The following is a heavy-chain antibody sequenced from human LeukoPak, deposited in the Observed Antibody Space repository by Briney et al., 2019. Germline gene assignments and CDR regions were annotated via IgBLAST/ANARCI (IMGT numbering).Heavy chain of an antibody. D-gene: IGHD3-22*01. Sequence: SETLSLTCTVSGGSISSGSYYWSWIRQPAGKGLEWIGRIYTSGSTNYNPSLKSRVTISVDTSKNQFSLKLSSVTAADTAVYYCARGNRNYCDSSGYQLEPHFDYWGQGTLVTVSS. CDR2: IYTSGST. V-gene: IGHV4-61*02. J-gene: IGHJ4*02. CDR1: GGSISSGSYY. CDR3: ARGNRNYCDSSGYQLEPHFDY.